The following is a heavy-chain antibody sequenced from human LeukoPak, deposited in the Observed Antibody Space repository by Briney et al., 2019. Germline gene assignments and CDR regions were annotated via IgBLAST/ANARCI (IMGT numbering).Heavy chain of an antibody. CDR2: VYYSGST. J-gene: IGHJ4*02. V-gene: IGHV4-61*01. CDR1: GGSISGSSYY. Sequence: SETLSLTCTVSGGSISGSSYYWSWIRQPPGKGLEWIGYVYYSGSTNYNPSLKSRVTISVDTSKKQFSLKLSSVTAADTAVYYCARGGSRQSSSSDFDYWGQGTLVTVSS. D-gene: IGHD6-6*01. CDR3: ARGGSRQSSSSDFDY.